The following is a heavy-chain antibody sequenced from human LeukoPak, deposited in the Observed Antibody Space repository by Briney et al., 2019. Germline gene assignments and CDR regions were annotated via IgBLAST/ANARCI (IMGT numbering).Heavy chain of an antibody. V-gene: IGHV6-1*01. CDR3: ARGQYSAHDY. CDR1: GDSVSRNSVA. Sequence: SQTLSLTCAISGDSVSRNSVAWNWIKQSPSRGLEWLGRTYYRSKWYNDYAVSVRSRISINPDTSKNQFSLQLNSVTPEDTAVYYCARGQYSAHDYWGQGTLVTVSS. CDR2: TYYRSKWYN. D-gene: IGHD4-11*01. J-gene: IGHJ4*02.